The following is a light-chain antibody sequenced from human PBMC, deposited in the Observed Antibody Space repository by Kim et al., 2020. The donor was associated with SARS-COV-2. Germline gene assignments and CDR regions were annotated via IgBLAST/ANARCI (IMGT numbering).Light chain of an antibody. V-gene: IGKV3-20*01. CDR1: QSVTSTY. CDR2: AAS. Sequence: LPPGERATLSCRASQSVTSTYLAWYQHKPGQAPRLLIYAASIRATGIPDRFSGSGSGTDFTLTISRLEPEDFALYYCQQYGKSPRNFGQGTKLEI. J-gene: IGKJ2*01. CDR3: QQYGKSPRN.